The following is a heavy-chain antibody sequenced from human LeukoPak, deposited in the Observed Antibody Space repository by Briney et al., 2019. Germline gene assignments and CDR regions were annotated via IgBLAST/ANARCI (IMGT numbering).Heavy chain of an antibody. CDR2: IPYDGSNK. CDR1: GFTFSSYA. V-gene: IGHV3-30*04. Sequence: GGSLRLSCAASGFTFSSYAMHWVRQAPGKGLEWVAVIPYDGSNKYYADSVKGRFTISRDNSKNTLYLQMNSLRAEDTAVYYCARRHFQGSSPTTVDYWGQGTLVTVSS. CDR3: ARRHFQGSSPTTVDY. J-gene: IGHJ4*02. D-gene: IGHD6-13*01.